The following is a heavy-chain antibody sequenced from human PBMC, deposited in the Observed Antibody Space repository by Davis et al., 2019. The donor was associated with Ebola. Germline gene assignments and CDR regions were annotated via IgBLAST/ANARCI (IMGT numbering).Heavy chain of an antibody. J-gene: IGHJ4*02. D-gene: IGHD6-13*01. CDR2: ISYDGSNK. V-gene: IGHV3-30*04. Sequence: PGGSLRLSCAASGFTFSSYAMHWVRQAPGKGLAWVAVISYDGSNKYYADSVKGRFTISRDNSKNTLYLQMNSLRAEDTAVYYCARDGPADGTRGRFVYWGQGTLVTVSS. CDR1: GFTFSSYA. CDR3: ARDGPADGTRGRFVY.